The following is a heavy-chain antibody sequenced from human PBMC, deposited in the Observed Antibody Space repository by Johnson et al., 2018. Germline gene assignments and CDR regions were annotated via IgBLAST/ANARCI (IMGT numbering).Heavy chain of an antibody. D-gene: IGHD6-13*01. J-gene: IGHJ1*01. CDR2: IRSKTFGGTT. CDR3: TRPEGLYSSNSDQYFQH. V-gene: IGHV3-49*03. CDR1: GFTFGDYA. Sequence: VQLVESGGGLVPPGRSLRLSCSASGFTFGDYAMSWFRQAPWKGLEWVGFIRSKTFGGTTEYAASVKGRFTISRDDSKNIASLHMNSLKTEDTAVYYCTRPEGLYSSNSDQYFQHWGQGTLVIVSS.